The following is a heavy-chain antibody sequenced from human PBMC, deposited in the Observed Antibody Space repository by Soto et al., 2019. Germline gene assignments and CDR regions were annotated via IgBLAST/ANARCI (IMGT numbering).Heavy chain of an antibody. CDR3: AKYDMGYYYDSSGPGY. J-gene: IGHJ4*02. CDR2: ISGSGGST. D-gene: IGHD3-22*01. CDR1: GFTFSSYA. V-gene: IGHV3-23*01. Sequence: GALRLSCAASGFTFSSYAMSWVRQAPGKGLEWVSAISGSGGSTYYADSVKGRFTISRDNSKNTLYLQMNSLRAEDTAVYYCAKYDMGYYYDSSGPGYWGQGTLVTVSS.